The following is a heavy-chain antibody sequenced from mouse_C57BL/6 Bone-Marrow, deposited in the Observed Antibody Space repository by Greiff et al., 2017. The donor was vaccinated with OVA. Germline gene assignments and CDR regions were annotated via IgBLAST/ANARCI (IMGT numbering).Heavy chain of an antibody. CDR2: IDPNSGGT. CDR3: ARGPYYSSYERSYWYFDV. V-gene: IGHV1-72*01. Sequence: QVQLQQPGAELVKPGASVKLSCKASGYTFTSYWMHWVKQRPGRGLEWIGRIDPNSGGTKYNEKFKSKATLTVDKPSSTAYMQLSSLTSEDSAVYSCARGPYYSSYERSYWYFDVWGTGTTVTVSS. J-gene: IGHJ1*03. D-gene: IGHD2-5*01. CDR1: GYTFTSYW.